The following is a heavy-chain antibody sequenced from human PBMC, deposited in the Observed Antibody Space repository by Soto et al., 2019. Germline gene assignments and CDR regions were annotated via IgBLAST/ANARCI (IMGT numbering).Heavy chain of an antibody. CDR3: ARGHTYYYDSSGYARDAFDI. J-gene: IGHJ3*02. D-gene: IGHD3-22*01. Sequence: QVQLVQSGAEVKKPGASVKVSCKASGYPFSSIGISWVRQAPGQGLEWMGWISPYNRNTYYAQKFQGRVTITADESTSTAYMELSSLRSEDTAVYYCARGHTYYYDSSGYARDAFDIWGQGTMVTVSS. CDR1: GYPFSSIG. V-gene: IGHV1-18*01. CDR2: ISPYNRNT.